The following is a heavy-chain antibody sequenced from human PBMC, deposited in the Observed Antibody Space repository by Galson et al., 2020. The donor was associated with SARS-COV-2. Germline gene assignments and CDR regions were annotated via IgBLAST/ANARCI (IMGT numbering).Heavy chain of an antibody. CDR3: ARRPGSGFDY. J-gene: IGHJ4*02. CDR1: GASIGSTTSY. Sequence: KASETLSLTCTVSGASIGSTTSYWAWNRQPPGKELVWIGSYYYGGTYYNPSLRSRVTISVDTSKKQLSLILISVTAADTAVYYCARRPGSGFDYWGQGTLVTVSS. V-gene: IGHV4-39*01. CDR2: YYYGGT. D-gene: IGHD6-19*01.